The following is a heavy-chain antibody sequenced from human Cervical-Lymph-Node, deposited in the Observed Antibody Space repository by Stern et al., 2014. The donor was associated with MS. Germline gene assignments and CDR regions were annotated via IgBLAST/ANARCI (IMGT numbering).Heavy chain of an antibody. CDR1: GFTFPTYW. CDR3: ARTFCLGDTCYSLDSLDM. V-gene: IGHV5-51*03. D-gene: IGHD2-15*01. J-gene: IGHJ3*02. CDR2: IYPNDADT. Sequence: MQLVQSGAEVKKPGEPLKISCKGSGFTFPTYWIGWVRQMPGKGLEWMGVIYPNDADTRYSPSFEGHITISADKSISMAYLQWSSLKASDTAMYYCARTFCLGDTCYSLDSLDMWGQGTMVTVSS.